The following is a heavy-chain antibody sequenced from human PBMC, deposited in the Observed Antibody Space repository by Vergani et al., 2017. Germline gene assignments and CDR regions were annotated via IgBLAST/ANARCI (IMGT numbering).Heavy chain of an antibody. V-gene: IGHV1-2*02. D-gene: IGHD2-21*02. CDR2: INPNSGGT. CDR1: GYTFTGYY. Sequence: QVQLVQSGAEVKKPGASVKVSCKASGYTFTGYYMHWVRQAPGQGLEWMGWINPNSGGTNYAQKFQGRVTMTRDTSISTAYMELGRLRSDDTAVYYCARDLAYCGGDCYSNQHWGQGTLVTVSS. J-gene: IGHJ1*01. CDR3: ARDLAYCGGDCYSNQH.